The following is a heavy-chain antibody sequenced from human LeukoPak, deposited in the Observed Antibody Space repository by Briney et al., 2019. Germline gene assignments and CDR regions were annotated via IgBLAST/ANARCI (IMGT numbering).Heavy chain of an antibody. CDR1: GGSISSYY. Sequence: PSETLSLTCTVSGGSISSYYWSWIRQPPGKGLEWIGYIYYSGSTNYNPSLKSRVTMSVDTSKNQFSLKLSSVTAADTAVYYCARGYSSSSQFDYWGQGTLVTVSS. V-gene: IGHV4-59*12. CDR2: IYYSGST. CDR3: ARGYSSSSQFDY. J-gene: IGHJ4*02. D-gene: IGHD6-6*01.